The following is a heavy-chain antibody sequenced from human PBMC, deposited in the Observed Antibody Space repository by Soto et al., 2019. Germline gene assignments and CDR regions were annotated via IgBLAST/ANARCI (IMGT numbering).Heavy chain of an antibody. CDR1: GVSISNNY. J-gene: IGHJ4*02. CDR3: TRANWYSEY. Sequence: QVQLQESGPGFVKPSETLSLTCTVSGVSISNNYWSWIRQPPGKGLEWIGYIYYNGNTNYSPSLKSRVTMSVDTSRIQISLKLTTVTAADTAVYYCTRANWYSEYWGQGTLVTDSS. V-gene: IGHV4-59*01. D-gene: IGHD7-27*01. CDR2: IYYNGNT.